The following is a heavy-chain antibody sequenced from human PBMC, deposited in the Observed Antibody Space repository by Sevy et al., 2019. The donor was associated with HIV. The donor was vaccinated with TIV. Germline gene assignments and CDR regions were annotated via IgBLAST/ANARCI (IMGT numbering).Heavy chain of an antibody. CDR2: IWYDGSNK. CDR1: GFTFSSYG. V-gene: IGHV3-33*01. CDR3: AREGNYYDSSGAFDI. J-gene: IGHJ3*02. Sequence: GGSLRLSCAASGFTFSSYGMHWVRQAPGKGLEWVAVIWYDGSNKYYADSVKGRFTISRDNSKNTLYLQMNSLRAEDTAVYYCAREGNYYDSSGAFDIWGQGIMVTVSS. D-gene: IGHD3-22*01.